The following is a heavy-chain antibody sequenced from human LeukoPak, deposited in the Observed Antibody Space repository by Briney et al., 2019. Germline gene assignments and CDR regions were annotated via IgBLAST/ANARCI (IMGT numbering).Heavy chain of an antibody. Sequence: SETLSLTCTVSGGSISSSSYYWGWIRQPPGKGLEWIGSIYYSGSTYYNPSLKSRVTISVDTSKNQFSLKLSSVTAADTAVYYCARDGLNKWLGGPFDAFDIWGQGTMVTVSS. D-gene: IGHD3-10*01. CDR2: IYYSGST. CDR1: GGSISSSSYY. V-gene: IGHV4-39*07. J-gene: IGHJ3*02. CDR3: ARDGLNKWLGGPFDAFDI.